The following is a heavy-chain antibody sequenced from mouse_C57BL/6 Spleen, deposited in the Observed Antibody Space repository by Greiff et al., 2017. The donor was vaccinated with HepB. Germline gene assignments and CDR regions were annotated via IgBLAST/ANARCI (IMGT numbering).Heavy chain of an antibody. CDR1: GYTFTSYW. Sequence: QVQLKQPGAELVKPGASVKMSCKASGYTFTSYWITWVKQRPGQGLEWIGDIYPGSGSTNYNEKFKSKATLTVDTSSSTAYMQLSSLTSEDSAVYYCARGEYDYDPFAYWGQGTLVTVSA. D-gene: IGHD2-4*01. CDR2: IYPGSGST. V-gene: IGHV1-55*01. J-gene: IGHJ3*01. CDR3: ARGEYDYDPFAY.